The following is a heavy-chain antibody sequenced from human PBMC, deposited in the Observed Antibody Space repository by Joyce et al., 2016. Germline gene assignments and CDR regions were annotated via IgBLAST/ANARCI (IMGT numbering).Heavy chain of an antibody. V-gene: IGHV4-39*07. Sequence: QLQLQESGPGLVKPSETLSLTCTVSGGSISSSSHYWGWIRQPPGKGLEWSGSISYSGSTYYNPSLKSRVTISVDTAKNHFSLKLNSVTAADTAVYYCARDGFLEWLGDDYWGQGTLVTVSS. D-gene: IGHD3-3*01. CDR3: ARDGFLEWLGDDY. CDR1: GGSISSSSHY. CDR2: ISYSGST. J-gene: IGHJ4*02.